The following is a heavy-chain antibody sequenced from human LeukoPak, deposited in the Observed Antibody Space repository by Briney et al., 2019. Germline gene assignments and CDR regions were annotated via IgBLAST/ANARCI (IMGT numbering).Heavy chain of an antibody. J-gene: IGHJ4*02. Sequence: PGGSLRLSCAASGFTFSGYAMSWVREAPGKGLEWVSAICGIGGNTYYADSVKGRFTISRDNSKNTLYLQMNSLRAEDTAVYYCAKDRGWTPMAIDYWGQGTLVTVSS. CDR1: GFTFSGYA. V-gene: IGHV3-23*01. CDR3: AKDRGWTPMAIDY. CDR2: ICGIGGNT. D-gene: IGHD5-18*01.